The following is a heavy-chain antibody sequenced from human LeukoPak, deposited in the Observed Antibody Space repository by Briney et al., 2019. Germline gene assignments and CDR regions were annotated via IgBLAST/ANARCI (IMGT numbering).Heavy chain of an antibody. CDR3: ARGGGYSYGSFDY. Sequence: GGSLRLSCAASEFSVGSNYMTWVRQAPGKGLEWVSAISGSGGSTYYADSVKGRFTISRDNSKNTLYLQMNSLRAEDTAVYYCARGGGYSYGSFDYWGQGTLVTVSS. D-gene: IGHD5-18*01. V-gene: IGHV3-23*01. CDR2: ISGSGGST. J-gene: IGHJ4*02. CDR1: EFSVGSNY.